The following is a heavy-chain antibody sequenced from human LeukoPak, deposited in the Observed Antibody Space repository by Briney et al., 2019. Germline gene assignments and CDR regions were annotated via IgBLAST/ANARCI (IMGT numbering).Heavy chain of an antibody. CDR3: ARDLEHCRNIICSNSAY. D-gene: IGHD2-2*01. Sequence: ASVKVSCKASGYTFTTYAISWVRQAPGQGLEWMGWITVYNGNTNYIQKLQGRVTMTTDTSTSTAYMELRSLRSDDTAVYYCARDLEHCRNIICSNSAYWGQGTLVTVSS. CDR1: GYTFTTYA. V-gene: IGHV1-18*01. CDR2: ITVYNGNT. J-gene: IGHJ4*02.